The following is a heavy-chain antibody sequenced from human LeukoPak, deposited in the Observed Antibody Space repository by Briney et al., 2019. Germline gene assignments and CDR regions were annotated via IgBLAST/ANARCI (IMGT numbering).Heavy chain of an antibody. Sequence: ASVKVSCKAYGYTFTSYYMHWVRQAPGQGLEWMGIINPSGGSTSYAQKFQGRVTMTRDTSTSTVYMELSSLRSEDTAVYYCARGPPVYYDILTGYFDYWGQGTLVTVSS. CDR1: GYTFTSYY. CDR2: INPSGGST. J-gene: IGHJ4*02. V-gene: IGHV1-46*01. D-gene: IGHD3-9*01. CDR3: ARGPPVYYDILTGYFDY.